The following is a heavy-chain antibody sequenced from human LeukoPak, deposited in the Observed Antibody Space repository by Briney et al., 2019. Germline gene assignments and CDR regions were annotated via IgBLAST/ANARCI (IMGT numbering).Heavy chain of an antibody. J-gene: IGHJ3*02. Sequence: GGSLRFSCAASGFTFSNYALNWVRQAPGKGLEWVGVIPYDGRNKNYADSVKGRFTISRDNSKNTLYLQMNSLRAEDTAVYYCARVKGCYAFDIWGQGTMVTVSS. CDR2: IPYDGRNK. D-gene: IGHD2-15*01. V-gene: IGHV3-30*04. CDR1: GFTFSNYA. CDR3: ARVKGCYAFDI.